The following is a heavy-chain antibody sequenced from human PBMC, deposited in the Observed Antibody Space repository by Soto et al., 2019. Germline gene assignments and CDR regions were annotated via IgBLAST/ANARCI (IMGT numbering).Heavy chain of an antibody. Sequence: SGGSLRLSCAASGFTFSSYAMHWVRQAPGKGLEWVAVISYDGSNKYYADSVKGRFTISRDNSKNTLYLQMNSLRAEDTAVYYCARDRGQQYCSGGSCYYYYYGMDVWGQGTTVTVSS. CDR3: ARDRGQQYCSGGSCYYYYYGMDV. J-gene: IGHJ6*02. D-gene: IGHD2-15*01. V-gene: IGHV3-30-3*01. CDR2: ISYDGSNK. CDR1: GFTFSSYA.